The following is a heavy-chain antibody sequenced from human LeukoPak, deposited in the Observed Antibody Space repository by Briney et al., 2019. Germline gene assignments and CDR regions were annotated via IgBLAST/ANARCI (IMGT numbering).Heavy chain of an antibody. CDR1: GGTFSNFA. V-gene: IGHV1-69*05. Sequence: ASVKVSCKASGGTFSNFAFSWVRQAPGQGLEWMGGIIPIFGAPIYAQKFQGRVTITTDDSTSTVYMGLSSLKSEDTAVYYCAKRGGFGANAFYHFDYWGQGTLVTVSS. CDR3: AKRGGFGANAFYHFDY. J-gene: IGHJ4*02. CDR2: IIPIFGAP. D-gene: IGHD4/OR15-4a*01.